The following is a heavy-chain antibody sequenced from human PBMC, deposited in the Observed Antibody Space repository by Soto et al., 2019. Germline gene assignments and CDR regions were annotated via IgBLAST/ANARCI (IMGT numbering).Heavy chain of an antibody. CDR3: ARDPRRCKGGSCDFFLDHDGMDV. CDR2: ISYDGSMQ. Sequence: GESLRLSCAASGFSFSSYGMHWVRQAPGKGLEWVAVISYDGSMQYYVDSVKGRFTISRDDSKNTLFLQMNSLRGKDTAVYYCARDPRRCKGGSCDFFLDHDGMDVWGQGTTVTVSS. CDR1: GFSFSSYG. V-gene: IGHV3-30*03. J-gene: IGHJ6*02. D-gene: IGHD2-15*01.